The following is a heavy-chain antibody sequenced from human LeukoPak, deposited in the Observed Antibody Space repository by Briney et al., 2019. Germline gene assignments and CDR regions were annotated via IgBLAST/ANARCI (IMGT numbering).Heavy chain of an antibody. CDR2: IKPDGSEI. D-gene: IGHD3-10*02. CDR3: AELGITMIGGV. Sequence: PGESLRLSCEASGFSFSRYWMSWVRQAPVRGLEWVANIKPDGSEIYYVDSVKGRFTISRDNAKNSLYLQMNSLRAEDTAVYYCAELGITMIGGVWGKGTTVTISS. V-gene: IGHV3-7*01. J-gene: IGHJ6*04. CDR1: GFSFSRYW.